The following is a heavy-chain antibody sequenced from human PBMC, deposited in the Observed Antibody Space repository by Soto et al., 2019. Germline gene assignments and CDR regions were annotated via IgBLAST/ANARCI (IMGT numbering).Heavy chain of an antibody. CDR2: IKEDGSEK. J-gene: IGHJ6*02. V-gene: IGHV3-7*05. CDR1: EFTFSSYW. CDR3: ARDVGGQGRGSAVGFYYHYGMDV. D-gene: IGHD2-2*01. Sequence: EVQLVESGGGLVQPGGSLRLSCAASEFTFSSYWMNWVRQAPGKGLEWVANIKEDGSEKYYVDSVKGRFTISRDNAKKSLNLQMNSLRGEDTAVYYCARDVGGQGRGSAVGFYYHYGMDVWGQGTTVTVSS.